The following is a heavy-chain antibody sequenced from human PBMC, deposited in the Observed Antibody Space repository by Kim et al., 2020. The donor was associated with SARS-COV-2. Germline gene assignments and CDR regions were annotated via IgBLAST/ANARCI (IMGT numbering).Heavy chain of an antibody. Sequence: PSLERRGTISVDTSKNTFSLKLSSVTAADTAVYYCARRWLSPVYYYGMDVWGQGTTVTVSS. D-gene: IGHD3-22*01. CDR3: ARRWLSPVYYYGMDV. V-gene: IGHV4-39*07. J-gene: IGHJ6*02.